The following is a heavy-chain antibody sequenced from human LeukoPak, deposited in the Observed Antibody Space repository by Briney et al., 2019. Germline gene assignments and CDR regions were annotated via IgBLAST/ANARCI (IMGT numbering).Heavy chain of an antibody. D-gene: IGHD1-14*01. CDR2: ISWNGGSI. V-gene: IGHV3-9*01. CDR3: AKDANPSGALFDF. Sequence: PGGSLRLSCAASGFTFDDYAMHWVRQAPGKGLEWVSGISWNGGSIGYADSVKGRFTISRDNAKNSLYLQVNSLRVEDTAFYYCAKDANPSGALFDFWGQGTLVTVYS. CDR1: GFTFDDYA. J-gene: IGHJ4*02.